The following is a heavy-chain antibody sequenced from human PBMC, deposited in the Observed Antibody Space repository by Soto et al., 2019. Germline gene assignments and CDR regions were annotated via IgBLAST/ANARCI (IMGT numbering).Heavy chain of an antibody. CDR1: GGSISSGGYY. CDR2: IYYSGST. J-gene: IGHJ4*02. V-gene: IGHV4-31*03. D-gene: IGHD3-10*01. Sequence: QVQLQESGPGLVKPSQTLSLTCTVSGGSISSGGYYWSWIRQHPGKGLEWIGYIYYSGSTYYNPSLKSRVTISVDTSKNQFALKLSSVTAADTAVYYCARVGGSGSYRGLFAYWGQGTLVTVSS. CDR3: ARVGGSGSYRGLFAY.